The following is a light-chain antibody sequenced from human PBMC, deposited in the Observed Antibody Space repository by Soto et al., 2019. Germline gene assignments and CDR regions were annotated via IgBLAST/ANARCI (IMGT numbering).Light chain of an antibody. J-gene: IGLJ7*01. CDR3: CSYGGSRAV. CDR2: EVS. V-gene: IGLV2-23*02. CDR1: SSGVGSHNL. Sequence: QSALTQPASVSGSPGQSITISCTGTSSGVGSHNLVSWYQQHPGQAPKPMIYEVSKRPLGVSARFSASKSGNTASLTISGLQAEDEADYYCCSYGGSRAVFGGGTQLTVL.